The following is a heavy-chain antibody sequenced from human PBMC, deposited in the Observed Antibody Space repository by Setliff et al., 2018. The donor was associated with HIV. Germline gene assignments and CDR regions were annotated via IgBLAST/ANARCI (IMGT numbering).Heavy chain of an antibody. Sequence: PGGSLRLSCAASGFTFSSYYMSWVRQAPGKGQEWVSVIYSDGNTYYADSVKGRFTVSRDNSKNTLHLQMNSLRGEDTAVYYCVRNGNYYYYMDVWGKGTTVTVSS. CDR2: IYSDGNT. CDR3: VRNGNYYYYMDV. V-gene: IGHV3-66*02. J-gene: IGHJ6*03. CDR1: GFTFSSYY.